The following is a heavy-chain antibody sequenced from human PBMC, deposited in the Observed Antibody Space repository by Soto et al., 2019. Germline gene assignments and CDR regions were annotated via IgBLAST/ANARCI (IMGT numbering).Heavy chain of an antibody. D-gene: IGHD1-26*01. J-gene: IGHJ4*02. Sequence: QVQLQESGPGLVKPSQTLSLTCTVSGGSIRSGGYYWSWIRQHPGKGLEWIGYMYYSGSTYYNQSPKNRVTISGGISKYPFCVKRRSVTAADPAVDYCAGEPTIWGQETLVTVPS. V-gene: IGHV4-31*03. CDR3: AGEPTI. CDR2: MYYSGST. CDR1: GGSIRSGGYY.